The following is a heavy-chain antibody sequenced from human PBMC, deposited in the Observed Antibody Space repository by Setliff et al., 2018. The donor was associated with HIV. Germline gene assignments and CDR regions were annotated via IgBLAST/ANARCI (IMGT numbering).Heavy chain of an antibody. D-gene: IGHD1-26*01. V-gene: IGHV4-39*01. CDR2: IYYSGST. CDR3: ARLLRRPTSDY. J-gene: IGHJ4*02. CDR1: GGSISSSSYY. Sequence: SETLSLTCTVSGGSISSSSYYWGWIRQPPGKGLEWIGSIYYSGSTYYNPSLKSRVTISVDTSKNQFSLKLSSVTAADTAVYYCARLLRRPTSDYWGQGTLVTVS.